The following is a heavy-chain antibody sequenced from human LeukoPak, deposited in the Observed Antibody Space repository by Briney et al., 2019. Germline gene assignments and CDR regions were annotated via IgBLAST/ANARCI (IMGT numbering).Heavy chain of an antibody. D-gene: IGHD3-9*01. CDR3: AKGSGYDTDFDY. J-gene: IGHJ4*02. CDR2: ISGSGDNT. CDR1: GFTVSTNF. V-gene: IGHV3-23*01. Sequence: QSGGSLRLSCAASGFTVSTNFMSWVRQAPGKGLEWVSGISGSGDNTYYADSVKGRFTVSRDNSKNTLYLQMNSLRAEDTAIYYCAKGSGYDTDFDYWGQGTLVTVSS.